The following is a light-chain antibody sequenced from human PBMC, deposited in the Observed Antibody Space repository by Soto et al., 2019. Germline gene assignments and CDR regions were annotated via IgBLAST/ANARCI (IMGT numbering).Light chain of an antibody. V-gene: IGKV3-20*01. Sequence: EIVLTQAPGTLSLSPGERATLSCRASQSVSSDYLAWYQQKPGQTPKVLIYRASSRATGIPDRFSGSGSGTDFTLTISRLEPEDFAVYSCQQYGRSPRTFGGGTKVEIK. CDR1: QSVSSDY. CDR3: QQYGRSPRT. CDR2: RAS. J-gene: IGKJ4*01.